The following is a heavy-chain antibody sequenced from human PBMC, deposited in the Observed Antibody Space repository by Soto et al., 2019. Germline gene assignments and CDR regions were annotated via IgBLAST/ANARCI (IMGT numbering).Heavy chain of an antibody. V-gene: IGHV4-59*01. CDR2: IYYSGST. J-gene: IGHJ6*02. CDR1: GGSISSYY. Sequence: PSETLSLTCTVSGGSISSYYWSWIRQPPGKGLEYIGYIYYSGSTNSNPSLKSRVTISVDTSKNQFSLNLSSVTAADTAVYYCTRDGDGRMTTNPYYYYGMDVWGPGITVTVSS. CDR3: TRDGDGRMTTNPYYYYGMDV. D-gene: IGHD2-21*02.